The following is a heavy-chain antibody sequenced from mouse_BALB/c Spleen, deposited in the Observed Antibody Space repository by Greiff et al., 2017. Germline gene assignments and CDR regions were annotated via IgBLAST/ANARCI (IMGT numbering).Heavy chain of an antibody. CDR3: TRSMITTYYAMDY. Sequence: QVQLQQPGAELVRPGASVKLSCKASGYTFTSYWINWVKQRPGQGLEWIGNIYPSDSYTNYNQKFKDKATLTVDKSSSTAYMQLSSPTSEDSAVYYCTRSMITTYYAMDYWGQGTSVTVSS. CDR1: GYTFTSYW. D-gene: IGHD2-4*01. CDR2: IYPSDSYT. V-gene: IGHV1-69*02. J-gene: IGHJ4*01.